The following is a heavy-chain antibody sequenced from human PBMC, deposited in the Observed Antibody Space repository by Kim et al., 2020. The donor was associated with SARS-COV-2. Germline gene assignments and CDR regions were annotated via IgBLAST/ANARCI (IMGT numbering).Heavy chain of an antibody. V-gene: IGHV1-69*13. CDR2: IIPIFGTA. J-gene: IGHJ5*02. CDR1: GGTFSSYA. D-gene: IGHD2-15*01. CDR3: ARVDGSCYSTLFCWFDP. Sequence: SVKVSCKASGGTFSSYAISWVRQAPGQGLEWMGGIIPIFGTANYAQKFQGRVTITADESTSTAYMELSSLRSEDTAVYYCARVDGSCYSTLFCWFDPWGQGTLVTVSS.